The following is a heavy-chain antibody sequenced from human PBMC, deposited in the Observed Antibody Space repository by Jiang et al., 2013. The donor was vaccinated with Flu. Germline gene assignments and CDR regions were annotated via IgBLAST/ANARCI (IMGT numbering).Heavy chain of an antibody. V-gene: IGHV1-58*02. CDR1: TSSA. CDR2: IVVGSGNT. D-gene: IGHD3-3*01. Sequence: TSSAMQWVRQARGQRLEWIGWIVVGSGNTNYAQKFQERVTITRDMSTSTAYMELSSLRSEDTAVYYCARVFDFWSGYYYYYGMDVWGQGTTVTVSS. J-gene: IGHJ6*02. CDR3: ARVFDFWSGYYYYYGMDV.